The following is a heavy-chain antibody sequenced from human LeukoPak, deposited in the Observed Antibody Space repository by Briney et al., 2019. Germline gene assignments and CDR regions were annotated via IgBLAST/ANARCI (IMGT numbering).Heavy chain of an antibody. CDR1: GFTFSSYG. CDR3: ARGVVRGVPDY. Sequence: GRSLRLSCAASGFTFSSYGMHWVRQAPGKGLEWVAVISYDGSNKYYADSVKGRFTISRDNSKNTLYLQMNSLRAEDTAVYYCARGVVRGVPDYWGQGTLVTVSS. J-gene: IGHJ4*02. V-gene: IGHV3-30*03. D-gene: IGHD3-10*01. CDR2: ISYDGSNK.